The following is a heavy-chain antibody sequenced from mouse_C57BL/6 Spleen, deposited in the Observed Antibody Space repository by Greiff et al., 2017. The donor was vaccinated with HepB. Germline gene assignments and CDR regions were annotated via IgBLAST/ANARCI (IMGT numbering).Heavy chain of an antibody. CDR3: ARDAAWITTVVGDLYWYIDV. CDR1: GFTFSDFY. Sequence: EVHLVESGGGLVQSRRSLRLSCATSGFTFSDFYMEWVRQAPGKGLEWIAASRNKANDYTTEYSASVKGRFIVSRDTSQSILYLQMNALRAEDTAIYYCARDAAWITTVVGDLYWYIDVWGTGTTVTVSS. J-gene: IGHJ1*03. V-gene: IGHV7-1*01. D-gene: IGHD1-1*01. CDR2: SRNKANDYTT.